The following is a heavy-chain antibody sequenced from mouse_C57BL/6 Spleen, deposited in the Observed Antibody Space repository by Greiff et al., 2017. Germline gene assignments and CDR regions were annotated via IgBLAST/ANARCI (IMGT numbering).Heavy chain of an antibody. CDR2: IYPSDSET. CDR3: ARRGGPGYFDY. CDR1: GYTFTSYW. V-gene: IGHV1-52*01. J-gene: IGHJ2*01. Sequence: QVQLQQPGAELVRPGSSVKLSCKASGYTFTSYWMHWVKQRPIQGLEWIGNIYPSDSETHYNQKFKDKATLTVDKSSSTAYMQLSSLTSEDSAVYYCARRGGPGYFDYWGQGTTLTVSS.